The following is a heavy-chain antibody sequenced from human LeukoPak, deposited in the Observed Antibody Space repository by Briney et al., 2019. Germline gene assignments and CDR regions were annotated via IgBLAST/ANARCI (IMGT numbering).Heavy chain of an antibody. Sequence: GGSLRLSCAASGFTFSGYWMIWVRQAPGKGLEWVANIKQDGSVKYYVDSVSGRFTISRDNAKNLLYLQMNSLRDADTAVYYCVRDSGGYSSVWYDAFDVWGRGTKVTVSS. CDR1: GFTFSGYW. J-gene: IGHJ3*01. D-gene: IGHD6-19*01. CDR3: VRDSGGYSSVWYDAFDV. CDR2: IKQDGSVK. V-gene: IGHV3-7*01.